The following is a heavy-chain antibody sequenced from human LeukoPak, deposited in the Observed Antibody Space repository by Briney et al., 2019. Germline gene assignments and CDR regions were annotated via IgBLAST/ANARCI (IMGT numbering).Heavy chain of an antibody. CDR2: IYYSGST. V-gene: IGHV4-59*01. CDR1: GGSISSYY. Sequence: SETLSLTCTVSGGSISSYYWSWIRQPPGKGLEWIGYIYYSGSTNYNPSLKSRVTISVDTSKNQFSLKLSSVTAADTAVYYCARTDYGDTRSTGGIDYWGQGTLVTVS. CDR3: ARTDYGDTRSTGGIDY. J-gene: IGHJ4*02. D-gene: IGHD4-17*01.